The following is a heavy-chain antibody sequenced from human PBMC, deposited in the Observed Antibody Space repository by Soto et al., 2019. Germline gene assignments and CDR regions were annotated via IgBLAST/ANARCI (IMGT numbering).Heavy chain of an antibody. D-gene: IGHD4-17*01. V-gene: IGHV1-46*01. CDR3: ARGIGADYGDYGYSDY. CDR2: INPSGGST. Sequence: QVQLVQSGAEVKKPGASVKVSCKASGYTFTNYYIHCVRQAPGQGLEWMGIINPSGGSTSYAQKFEGRVTMTSDTSTSTLYMEVSSLRSEDTAVYYCARGIGADYGDYGYSDYWGQGSLVTVSS. CDR1: GYTFTNYY. J-gene: IGHJ4*02.